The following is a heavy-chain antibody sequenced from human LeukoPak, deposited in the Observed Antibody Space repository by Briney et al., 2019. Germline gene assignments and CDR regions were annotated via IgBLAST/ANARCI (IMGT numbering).Heavy chain of an antibody. V-gene: IGHV1-69*13. CDR1: GGTFSSYA. CDR3: ARDVPIGNKRYYYYYMDV. Sequence: ASVKVSCKASGGTFSSYAISWVRQAPGQGLEWMGGIIPTFGTANYAQKFQGRVTITADESTSTAYMELSSLRSEDTAVYYCARDVPIGNKRYYYYYMDVWGKGTTVTVSS. J-gene: IGHJ6*03. D-gene: IGHD4-23*01. CDR2: IIPTFGTA.